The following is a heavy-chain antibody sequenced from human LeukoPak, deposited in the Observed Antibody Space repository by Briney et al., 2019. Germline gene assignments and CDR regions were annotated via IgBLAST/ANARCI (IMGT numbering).Heavy chain of an antibody. D-gene: IGHD2-2*02. J-gene: IGHJ4*02. Sequence: ASVKVSCKVSGYTLTELSMHWVRQAPGKGLEWMGGFDPEDGETIYAQKFQGRVTMTEDTSTDTAYMELSSLRSEDTAVYYCATNTAGVPAAIHFDCWGQGTLVTVSS. V-gene: IGHV1-24*01. CDR1: GYTLTELS. CDR3: ATNTAGVPAAIHFDC. CDR2: FDPEDGET.